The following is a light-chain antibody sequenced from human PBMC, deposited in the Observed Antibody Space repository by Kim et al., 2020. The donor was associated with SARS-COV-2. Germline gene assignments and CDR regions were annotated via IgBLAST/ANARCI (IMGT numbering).Light chain of an antibody. V-gene: IGKV3-11*01. CDR3: QQRSNWPMYT. CDR1: QSVSSY. CDR2: DAS. Sequence: LSPGDTATLSCRASQSVSSYLAWYQQKPGQAPRLLIYDASNRATGIPARFSGSGSGTDFTLTISSLEPEDFAVYYCQQRSNWPMYTFGQGTKLEI. J-gene: IGKJ2*01.